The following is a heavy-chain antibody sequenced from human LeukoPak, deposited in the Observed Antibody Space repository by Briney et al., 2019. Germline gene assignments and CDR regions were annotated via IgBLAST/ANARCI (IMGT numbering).Heavy chain of an antibody. Sequence: GGCLRLSCAASGFTFSSYWMSWVRQAPGKGLEWVANIKEDGSESHYVGSVKGRFTISRDNAKKSLYLQMNSLRVEDTAVYFCARDRYFGAWGQGTLITVSS. V-gene: IGHV3-7*01. D-gene: IGHD3-10*01. CDR3: ARDRYFGA. CDR1: GFTFSSYW. CDR2: IKEDGSES. J-gene: IGHJ1*01.